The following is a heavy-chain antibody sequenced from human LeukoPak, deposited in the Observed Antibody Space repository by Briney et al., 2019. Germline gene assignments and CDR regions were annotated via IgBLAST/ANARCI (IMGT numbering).Heavy chain of an antibody. Sequence: TGGSLRLSCAASGFTFSSYAMHWVRQAPGKGLEYVSAISSNGGSTYYANSVKGRFTISRDNSKNTLYLQMGSLRAEDMAVYYCPRAGYSDAFDIWGQGTMVTVSS. CDR2: ISSNGGST. J-gene: IGHJ3*02. CDR1: GFTFSSYA. CDR3: PRAGYSDAFDI. D-gene: IGHD3-9*01. V-gene: IGHV3-64*01.